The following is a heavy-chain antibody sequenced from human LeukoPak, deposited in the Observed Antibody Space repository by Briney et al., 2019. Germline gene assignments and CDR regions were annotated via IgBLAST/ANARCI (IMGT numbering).Heavy chain of an antibody. J-gene: IGHJ4*02. Sequence: SETLSLTCAVSGGSISSSNWWSWVRQPPGKGLEWIGEIYHSGRTNYNPSLKRRVTISVDKSKNQFSLKLSSVTAADTAAYFCARVKRKYQLLKPFDETASHYFDYWGQGTLVTVSS. CDR1: GGSISSSNW. CDR2: IYHSGRT. V-gene: IGHV4-4*02. D-gene: IGHD2-2*01. CDR3: ARVKRKYQLLKPFDETASHYFDY.